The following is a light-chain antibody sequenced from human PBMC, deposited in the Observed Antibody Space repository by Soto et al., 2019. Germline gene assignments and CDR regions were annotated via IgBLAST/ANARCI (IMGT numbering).Light chain of an antibody. CDR1: SSDVGGYNY. CDR2: EVS. Sequence: QSVLTQPASVSGSPGQSITISCTGTSSDVGGYNYVSWYQQHPGKAPQLMIYEVSSRPSGVSNRFSGSKSGNTASLTISGLQAEDEADYYCSSYTRSSMVFGGGTQLTVL. CDR3: SSYTRSSMV. V-gene: IGLV2-14*01. J-gene: IGLJ3*02.